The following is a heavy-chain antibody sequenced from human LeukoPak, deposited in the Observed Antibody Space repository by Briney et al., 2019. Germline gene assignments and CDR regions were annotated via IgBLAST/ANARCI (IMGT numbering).Heavy chain of an antibody. CDR2: INHSGST. Sequence: SETLSLTCAVYGGSFSGYYWSWIRQPPGKGLEWIGEINHSGSTNYNPSLKSRVTISVDTSKNQFSLELSSVTAADTAVYYCATVTGAAFDYWGQGTLVTVSS. CDR1: GGSFSGYY. J-gene: IGHJ4*02. CDR3: ATVTGAAFDY. D-gene: IGHD1-14*01. V-gene: IGHV4-34*01.